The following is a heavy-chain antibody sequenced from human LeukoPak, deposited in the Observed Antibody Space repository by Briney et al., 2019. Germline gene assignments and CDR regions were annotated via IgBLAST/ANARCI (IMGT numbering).Heavy chain of an antibody. Sequence: PGGSLRLSCAASGFSFIDHHMSWVRQVPGKGLEWLAYISRDGNIIVYADSVKGRFTISMDNAKQSVYLEMKSLRPEDTAVYYCARYVLLMDYWGQGTLVTVSS. CDR2: ISRDGNII. J-gene: IGHJ4*02. V-gene: IGHV3-11*01. CDR3: ARYVLLMDY. CDR1: GFSFIDHH. D-gene: IGHD3-16*01.